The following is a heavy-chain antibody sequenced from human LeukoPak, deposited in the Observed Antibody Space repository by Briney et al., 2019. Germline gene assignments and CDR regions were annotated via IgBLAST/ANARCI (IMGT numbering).Heavy chain of an antibody. V-gene: IGHV4-59*01. Sequence: SETLSLTCTVSGGSISSYYWSWIRQPPGKGLEWIGYIYYSGSTNYNPSLKSRVTISVDTSKNQFSLKLSSVTAADTAVYYCARESSSSGIGWFDPWGQGTLVTVSS. J-gene: IGHJ5*02. CDR2: IYYSGST. CDR1: GGSISSYY. CDR3: ARESSSSGIGWFDP. D-gene: IGHD6-6*01.